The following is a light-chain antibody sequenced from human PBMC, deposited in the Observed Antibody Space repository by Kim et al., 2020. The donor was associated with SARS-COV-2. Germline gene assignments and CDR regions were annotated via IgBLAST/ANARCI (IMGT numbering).Light chain of an antibody. CDR2: LGS. J-gene: IGKJ2*01. Sequence: DIVMTQSPLSLPVTXGEPASISCRSSQSLLHSNGYNYLDWYLQKPGQSPQLLIYLGSTRASGVPDRFSGSGSGTDFTLKISRVEAEDVGVYYCMQALQTPYTFGQGTKLEI. CDR1: QSLLHSNGYNY. CDR3: MQALQTPYT. V-gene: IGKV2-28*01.